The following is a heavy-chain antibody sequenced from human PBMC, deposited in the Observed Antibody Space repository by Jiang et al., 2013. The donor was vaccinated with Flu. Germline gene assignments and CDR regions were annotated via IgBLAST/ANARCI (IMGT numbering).Heavy chain of an antibody. CDR3: AKHHSPNDYYFGMDV. D-gene: IGHD2-21*01. CDR1: GYRFTSYW. Sequence: GAEVKKPGESLRISCKGSGYRFTSYWIAWVRQMPGKGPEWMAIIYPDDSHAIYSPSFQGQVTISADKSTSTAYLQWSSLKASDSAIYYCAKHHSPNDYYFGMDVWGQGTTVTVSS. J-gene: IGHJ6*02. CDR2: IYPDDSHA. V-gene: IGHV5-51*01.